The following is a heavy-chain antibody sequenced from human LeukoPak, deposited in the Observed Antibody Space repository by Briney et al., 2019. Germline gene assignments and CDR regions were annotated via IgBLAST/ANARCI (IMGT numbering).Heavy chain of an antibody. J-gene: IGHJ3*02. CDR2: IYYSGST. Sequence: SETLSLTCTVSGGSISSGDYYWSWIRQPPGKGLEWIGYIYYSGSTNYNPSLKSRVTISVDTSKNQFSLKLSSVTAADTAVYYCARRLRDGYNSWAFDIWGQGTMVTVSS. D-gene: IGHD5-24*01. CDR3: ARRLRDGYNSWAFDI. V-gene: IGHV4-30-4*08. CDR1: GGSISSGDYY.